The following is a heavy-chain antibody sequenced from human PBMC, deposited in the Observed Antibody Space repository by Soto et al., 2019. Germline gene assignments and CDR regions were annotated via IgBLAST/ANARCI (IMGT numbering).Heavy chain of an antibody. V-gene: IGHV3-23*01. Sequence: GGSLRLSCAASGFTFSSYAMSWVRQAPGKGLEWVSAISGSGGSTYYADSVKGRFTISRDNSKNTLYLQMNSLRAEDTAVYYCARHSPPFFYGSGPWDVWGQGTSVTVSS. CDR3: ARHSPPFFYGSGPWDV. CDR1: GFTFSSYA. D-gene: IGHD3-10*01. J-gene: IGHJ6*02. CDR2: ISGSGGST.